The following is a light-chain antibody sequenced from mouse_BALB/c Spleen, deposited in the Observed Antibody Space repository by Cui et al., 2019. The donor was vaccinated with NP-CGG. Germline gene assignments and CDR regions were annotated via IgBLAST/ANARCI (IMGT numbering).Light chain of an antibody. CDR3: ALWYSNHWV. CDR2: GTN. Sequence: QAVVTQESALTTLPGETVTLTCRSSTGAVTTSNYANWVQEKPDHLVTGLIGGTNNRVPGVPARFSGSLIGDKAALTITGTQTEDEAIYFCALWYSNHWVFGGGTKLTVL. V-gene: IGLV1*01. CDR1: TGAVTTSNY. J-gene: IGLJ1*01.